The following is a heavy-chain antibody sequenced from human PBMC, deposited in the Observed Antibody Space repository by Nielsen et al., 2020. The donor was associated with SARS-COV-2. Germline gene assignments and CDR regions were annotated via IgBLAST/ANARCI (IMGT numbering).Heavy chain of an antibody. CDR1: GFTFNLYA. Sequence: GGSLRLSCAASGFTFNLYAMAWVRRAPGRGLEWVSGTSASGASTYYADSVKGRFSISRDNYRNKLYLQMNSVRVEDTARYFCAKDDVVRGDAYDIWGQGTVVTVSS. J-gene: IGHJ3*02. V-gene: IGHV3-23*01. D-gene: IGHD3-10*01. CDR3: AKDDVVRGDAYDI. CDR2: TSASGAST.